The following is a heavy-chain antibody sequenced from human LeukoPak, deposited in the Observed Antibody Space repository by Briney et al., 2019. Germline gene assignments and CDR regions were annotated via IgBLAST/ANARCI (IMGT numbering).Heavy chain of an antibody. V-gene: IGHV3-23*01. CDR1: GFTFKIYA. CDR2: IDADGGAT. Sequence: GGSLRLSCAASGFTFKIYAMTWVCQAPGKGLEWVSSIDADGGATFYADSVQGRFSISRDNAKNTLGLQMHSLTAEDTAIYYCAKDQSYYNWFDPWGQGTRVTVSS. CDR3: AKDQSYYNWFDP. D-gene: IGHD3-10*01. J-gene: IGHJ5*02.